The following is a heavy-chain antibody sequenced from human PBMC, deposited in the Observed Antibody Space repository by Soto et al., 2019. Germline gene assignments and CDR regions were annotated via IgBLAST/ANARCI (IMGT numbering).Heavy chain of an antibody. V-gene: IGHV1-18*01. D-gene: IGHD3-22*01. CDR3: ARRARYYYDSSGYYYGAFDI. J-gene: IGHJ3*02. Sequence: ASVKVSCKASGYTFTSYGISWVRQAPGQGLEWMGWISAYNGNTNYAQKLQGRVTMTTDTSTSTAYMELRSLRSDDTAVYYCARRARYYYDSSGYYYGAFDIWGQGTMVTVSS. CDR1: GYTFTSYG. CDR2: ISAYNGNT.